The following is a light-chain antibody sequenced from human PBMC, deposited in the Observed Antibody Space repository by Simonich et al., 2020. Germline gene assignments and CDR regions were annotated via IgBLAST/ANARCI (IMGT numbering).Light chain of an antibody. J-gene: IGKJ2*01. V-gene: IGKV4-1*01. CDR2: WAS. CDR1: QSVLYSSNNKKY. CDR3: QQYYSTPYT. Sequence: DIVMTQSPDSLAVSLGERATINCNSSQSVLYSSNNKKYLAWYQQKPEHPPKLLIYWASTRESGVPDRFSGSGSGTDFTLTISSLQAEDVAVYYCQQYYSTPYTFGQGTKLEIK.